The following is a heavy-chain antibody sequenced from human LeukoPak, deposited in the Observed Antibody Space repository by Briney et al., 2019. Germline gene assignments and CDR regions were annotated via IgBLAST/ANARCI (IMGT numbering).Heavy chain of an antibody. CDR2: PRNKANSYTT. V-gene: IGHV3-72*01. CDR3: AKDRSCTNDVCHGDLDY. Sequence: GGSLRLSFAAPGFTFSDHYMDWFRQAPGKGLDWVGRPRNKANSYTTEYAASVKGRFTISRDDSKNSLYLQMNSLKTEDTAVYYCAKDRSCTNDVCHGDLDYWGQGTLVTVSS. CDR1: GFTFSDHY. D-gene: IGHD2-8*01. J-gene: IGHJ4*02.